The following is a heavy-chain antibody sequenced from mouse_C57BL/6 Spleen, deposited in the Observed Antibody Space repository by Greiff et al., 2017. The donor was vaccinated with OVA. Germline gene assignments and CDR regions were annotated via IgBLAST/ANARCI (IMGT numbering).Heavy chain of an antibody. CDR3: AVGGGEYAMDY. Sequence: QVQLQQPGAELVKPGASVKLSCKASGYTFTSYWMQWVKQRPGQGLEWIGEIDPSDSYTNYNQKFKGKATLTVDTSSSTAYMQLSSLTSEDSAVYCCAVGGGEYAMDYWGQGTSVTVSS. CDR1: GYTFTSYW. J-gene: IGHJ4*01. V-gene: IGHV1-50*01. CDR2: IDPSDSYT.